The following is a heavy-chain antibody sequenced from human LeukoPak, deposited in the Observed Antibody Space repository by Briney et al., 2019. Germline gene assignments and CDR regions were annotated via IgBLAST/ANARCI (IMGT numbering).Heavy chain of an antibody. J-gene: IGHJ4*02. Sequence: ASVKVSCKASGYAFTSYDINWVRQATGQGLEWMGWINPNSGGTNYAQKFQGRVTTTRDTSISTAYMELSRLRSDDTAVYYCARDSIAARPLRPFDYWGQGTLVTVSS. CDR3: ARDSIAARPLRPFDY. V-gene: IGHV1-2*02. CDR1: GYAFTSYD. CDR2: INPNSGGT. D-gene: IGHD6-6*01.